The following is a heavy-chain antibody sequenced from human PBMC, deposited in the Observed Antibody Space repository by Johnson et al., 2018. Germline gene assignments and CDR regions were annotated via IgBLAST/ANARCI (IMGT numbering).Heavy chain of an antibody. V-gene: IGHV3-15*01. CDR2: IKSKTDGGTT. J-gene: IGHJ1*01. Sequence: VQLVESGGGFVEPGGSLRLSCAASGFNFRIAWMSWVRQAPGKGLEWVGRIKSKTDGGTTDYAAPVKGRFTISRDDSKNTLFLQMNSLRVEDTAVYYCARQEGAAAGTRHWGQGTLVTVSS. D-gene: IGHD6-13*01. CDR3: ARQEGAAAGTRH. CDR1: GFNFRIAW.